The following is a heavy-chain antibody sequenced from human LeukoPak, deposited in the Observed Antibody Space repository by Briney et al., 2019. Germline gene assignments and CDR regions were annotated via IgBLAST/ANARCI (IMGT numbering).Heavy chain of an antibody. J-gene: IGHJ3*02. CDR1: GGSFSGYY. CDR2: INHSGST. D-gene: IGHD3-9*01. CDR3: ARGNYDILTGYLFDAFDI. Sequence: KPSETLSLTCAVYGGSFSGYYWSWIRQPPGKGLEWIGEINHSGSTNYNPSLKSRVTISVDTSKNQFSLKLSSVTAADTAVYYCARGNYDILTGYLFDAFDIWGQGTMVTVSS. V-gene: IGHV4-34*01.